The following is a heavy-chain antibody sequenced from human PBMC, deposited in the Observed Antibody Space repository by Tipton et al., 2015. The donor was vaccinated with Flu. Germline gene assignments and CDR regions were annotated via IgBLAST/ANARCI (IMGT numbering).Heavy chain of an antibody. Sequence: GSLRLSCTVSGGSIRGYYWNWIRQFPGKGLEWIGLVYYTGSTNYKSSLKSRVTISTDTSTNQVSLKMNSVIAADTAVYYCARGPPGPSIRAYYFDIWGQGALVTVSS. D-gene: IGHD2-21*01. CDR1: GGSIRGYY. CDR3: ARGPPGPSIRAYYFDI. V-gene: IGHV4-59*01. CDR2: VYYTGST. J-gene: IGHJ4*02.